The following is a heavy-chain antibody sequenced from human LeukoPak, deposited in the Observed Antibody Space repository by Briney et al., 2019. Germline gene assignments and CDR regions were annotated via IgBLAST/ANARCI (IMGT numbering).Heavy chain of an antibody. V-gene: IGHV1-2*02. D-gene: IGHD6-13*01. J-gene: IGHJ4*02. Sequence: ASVKVSCKASGYTFTGYYMHWVRQAPGQGLEWMGWINPNSGGTNYAQKFQGRVTMTRDTSISTAYMELSRLRSDDTAVYYCARAPQQLPPREFDYWGQGILVTVSS. CDR3: ARAPQQLPPREFDY. CDR2: INPNSGGT. CDR1: GYTFTGYY.